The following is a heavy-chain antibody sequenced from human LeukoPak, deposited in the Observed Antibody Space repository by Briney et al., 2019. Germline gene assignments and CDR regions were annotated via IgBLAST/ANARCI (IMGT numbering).Heavy chain of an antibody. D-gene: IGHD1-1*01. CDR3: ARLQTNFDY. Sequence: GESLKISCKASGYSFTTYWIGWVLQMPGKGLEWMVIIYPADSDTRYSPSFQGHVTISADKSITTAYLQWSSLKASDTAMYYCARLQTNFDYWGQGTLVTVSS. V-gene: IGHV5-51*01. J-gene: IGHJ4*02. CDR2: IYPADSDT. CDR1: GYSFTTYW.